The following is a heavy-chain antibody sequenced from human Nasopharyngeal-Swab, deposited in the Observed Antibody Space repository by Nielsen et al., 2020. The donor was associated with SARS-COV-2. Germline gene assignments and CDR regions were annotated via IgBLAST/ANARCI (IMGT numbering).Heavy chain of an antibody. Sequence: GESLKISCAASGFTFSSYGMHWVRQAPGKGLEWVAVIWYDGSNKYYADSVKGRFTISRDNSKNTLYLQMNSLRAEDTAVYYCAREAQWELLGGFDYWGQGTLVTVSS. J-gene: IGHJ4*02. CDR3: AREAQWELLGGFDY. V-gene: IGHV3-30*19. CDR2: IWYDGSNK. CDR1: GFTFSSYG. D-gene: IGHD1-26*01.